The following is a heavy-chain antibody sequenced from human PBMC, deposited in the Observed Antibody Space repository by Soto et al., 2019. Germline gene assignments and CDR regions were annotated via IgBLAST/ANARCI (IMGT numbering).Heavy chain of an antibody. CDR1: GFTFSSYG. V-gene: IGHV3-33*01. Sequence: PGGSLRLSCAASGFTFSSYGMHWVRQAPGKGLEWVAVIWYDGSNKYYADSVKGRFTISRDNSKNTLYLQMNSLRAEDTAVYYCARSHPGLFGNGQLDPWGQGTLVTVSS. CDR2: IWYDGSNK. J-gene: IGHJ5*02. D-gene: IGHD1-1*01. CDR3: ARSHPGLFGNGQLDP.